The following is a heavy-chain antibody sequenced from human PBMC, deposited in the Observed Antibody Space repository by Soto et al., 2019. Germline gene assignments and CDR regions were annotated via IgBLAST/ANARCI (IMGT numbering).Heavy chain of an antibody. J-gene: IGHJ3*02. V-gene: IGHV3-74*01. CDR3: ASHHCRGGSCYGGDAFDI. CDR2: INSDGTST. CDR1: GFTFNNYW. Sequence: EVQLVESGGGLVQPGGSLRLSCAASGFTFNNYWMHWVRQVPGKGLVWVSRINSDGTSTTYADSAKGRFTISRDNAKNTLYLQMNSLRAEDTAVYYCASHHCRGGSCYGGDAFDIWGQGTMVTVSS. D-gene: IGHD2-15*01.